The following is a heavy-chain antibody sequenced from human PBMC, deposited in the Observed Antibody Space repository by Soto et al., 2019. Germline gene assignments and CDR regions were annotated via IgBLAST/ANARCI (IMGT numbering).Heavy chain of an antibody. CDR3: VRGGYSSSWESLDP. J-gene: IGHJ5*02. V-gene: IGHV3-30-3*01. D-gene: IGHD4-4*01. CDR1: GSSFPKYP. CDR2: ISHDGVTK. Sequence: GGSVRLSCAASGSSFPKYPMHWVRQTPDKGLEWVAVISHDGVTKNSADSVKGRFSISRDNSRNTLYLEMNSLRTEDTAMYYCVRGGYSSSWESLDPWGPGTLVTVSS.